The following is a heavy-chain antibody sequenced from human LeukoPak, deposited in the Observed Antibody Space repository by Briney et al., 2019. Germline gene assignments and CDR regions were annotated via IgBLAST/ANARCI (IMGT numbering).Heavy chain of an antibody. V-gene: IGHV3-23*01. CDR3: AKGESRYSSSRGYFDY. D-gene: IGHD6-13*01. CDR2: ISGSGGST. J-gene: IGHJ4*02. CDR1: GFSFGTYA. Sequence: GGSLRLSCAASGFSFGTYALSWVRQAPGKGLEWVSAISGSGGSTYYADSVKGRFTISRDNSKNTLYLQMNSLRAEDTAVYYCAKGESRYSSSRGYFDYWGQGTLVTVSS.